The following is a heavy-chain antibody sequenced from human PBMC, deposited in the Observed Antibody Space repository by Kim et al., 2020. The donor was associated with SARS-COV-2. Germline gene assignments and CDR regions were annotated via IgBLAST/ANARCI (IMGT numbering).Heavy chain of an antibody. V-gene: IGHV3-9*01. Sequence: GGSLRLSCAASGFTFDDYAMHWVRQAPGKGLEWVSGISWNSGSIGYADSVKGRFTISRDNAKNSLYLQMNSLRAEDTALYYCAKDFMITFGGVIVMTRYLDYWGQGTLVTSPQ. CDR1: GFTFDDYA. CDR3: AKDFMITFGGVIVMTRYLDY. D-gene: IGHD3-16*02. J-gene: IGHJ4*02. CDR2: ISWNSGSI.